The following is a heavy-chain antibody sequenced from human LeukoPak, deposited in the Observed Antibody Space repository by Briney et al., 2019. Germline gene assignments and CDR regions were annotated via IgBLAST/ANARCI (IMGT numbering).Heavy chain of an antibody. V-gene: IGHV3-23*01. D-gene: IGHD2-15*01. J-gene: IGHJ4*02. Sequence: GGCLRLSCAASGFTFSSDAMRWVSQAAGGGMEWVAAISGRGGSTYYADSVKGRFTISRDNSNNTLYLQMNSLTAEDTAVYYCAKALGREILGYCSGGSCLFDYWGQGTLVTVSS. CDR1: GFTFSSDA. CDR2: ISGRGGST. CDR3: AKALGREILGYCSGGSCLFDY.